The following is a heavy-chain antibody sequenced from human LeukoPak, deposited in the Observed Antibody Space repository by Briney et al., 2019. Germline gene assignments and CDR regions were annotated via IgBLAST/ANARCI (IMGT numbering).Heavy chain of an antibody. CDR3: ARSLRISNWSPLDY. V-gene: IGHV2-5*01. J-gene: IGHJ4*02. D-gene: IGHD6-13*01. CDR2: IYWNDDK. Sequence: KESGPTLVNPPPTHTLTFTDSGWSLNTSGVGVCWIRQPPGKALEWLALIYWNDDKHYSPFLKSRLTITKDSAKQQVCLTVTYMDPENTTTYYCARSLRISNWSPLDYWGQGTLVTVSS. CDR1: GWSLNTSGVG.